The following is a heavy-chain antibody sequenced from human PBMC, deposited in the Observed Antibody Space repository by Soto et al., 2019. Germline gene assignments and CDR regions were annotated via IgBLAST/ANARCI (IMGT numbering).Heavy chain of an antibody. J-gene: IGHJ3*02. CDR1: GGTFSSYA. D-gene: IGHD2-15*01. V-gene: IGHV1-69*06. CDR3: ARDPWGGNVHDAFDI. Sequence: SVKVSCKASGGTFSSYAISWVRQAPGQGLEWMGGIIPIFGTANYAQKFQGRVTITADKSTSTAYMELSSLRSEDTAVYYCARDPWGGNVHDAFDIWGQGTMVTVSS. CDR2: IIPIFGTA.